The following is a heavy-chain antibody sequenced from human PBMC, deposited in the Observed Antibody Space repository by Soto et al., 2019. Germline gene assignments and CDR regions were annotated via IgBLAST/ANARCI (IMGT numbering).Heavy chain of an antibody. V-gene: IGHV3-33*01. CDR2: IWYDGSNT. Sequence: GGSLRLSCATSGFIFSSFGMHWVRQAPGKGLEWVAHIWYDGSNTYYADSVKGRFTISRDNSRNTLYLQMNSLRAEDTAVYHCVRDLLGSGGHFDYWGQGTPVTVSS. CDR3: VRDLLGSGGHFDY. D-gene: IGHD7-27*01. J-gene: IGHJ4*02. CDR1: GFIFSSFG.